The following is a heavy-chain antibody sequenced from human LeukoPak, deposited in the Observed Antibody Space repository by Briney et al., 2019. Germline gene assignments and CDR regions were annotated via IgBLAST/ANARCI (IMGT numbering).Heavy chain of an antibody. J-gene: IGHJ5*02. CDR1: GYTFTSYG. CDR3: ARDTPRLYYYDSRNEDWFDP. CDR2: ISAYNGNT. Sequence: ASVKVSCKASGYTFTSYGISWVRQAPGQGLEWMGWISAYNGNTNYAQKLQGRVTMTTDTSTSTAYMELRSLRSDDTAVYYCARDTPRLYYYDSRNEDWFDPWGQRTLVTVSS. D-gene: IGHD3-22*01. V-gene: IGHV1-18*01.